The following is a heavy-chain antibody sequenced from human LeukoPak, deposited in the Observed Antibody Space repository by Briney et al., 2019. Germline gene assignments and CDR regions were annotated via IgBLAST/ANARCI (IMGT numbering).Heavy chain of an antibody. CDR3: DDLAV. Sequence: PGGSLRLSCAASGFTFSSYGMHWVRQAPGKGLEWVAVISYDGSNKYYADSVKGRFTIPRDNSKNTLYLQMNSLRAEDTAVYYCDDLAVWGQGTTVTVSS. J-gene: IGHJ6*02. CDR2: ISYDGSNK. D-gene: IGHD1-1*01. CDR1: GFTFSSYG. V-gene: IGHV3-30*03.